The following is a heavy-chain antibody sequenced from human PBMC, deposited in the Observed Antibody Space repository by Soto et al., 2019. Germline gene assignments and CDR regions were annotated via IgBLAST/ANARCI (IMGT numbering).Heavy chain of an antibody. J-gene: IGHJ3*02. CDR3: AKSWSGSHGAFDM. CDR1: GFIFSTYG. D-gene: IGHD2-8*02. Sequence: GGSLRLSCAASGFIFSTYGMHWVRQAPGKGLEWVAVISYDGSNQNYEDSVKGRFTISRDNSKNTLYLQMNSLRVEDTAVYYCAKSWSGSHGAFDMWGQGTMVTVSS. V-gene: IGHV3-30*18. CDR2: ISYDGSNQ.